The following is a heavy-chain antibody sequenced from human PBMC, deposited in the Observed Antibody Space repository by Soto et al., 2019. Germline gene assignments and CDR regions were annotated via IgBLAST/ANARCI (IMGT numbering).Heavy chain of an antibody. D-gene: IGHD4-17*01. Sequence: GGSLRLSCAASGFTFSSYAMSWVRQAPGKGLGWVSTISGSGGSTYYADSVKGRFIISRDNSKNTLYLQTNSLRADDTAVYYCAKDPLNTLTTWFDPWGQGTLVTVSS. V-gene: IGHV3-23*01. CDR1: GFTFSSYA. CDR2: ISGSGGST. J-gene: IGHJ5*02. CDR3: AKDPLNTLTTWFDP.